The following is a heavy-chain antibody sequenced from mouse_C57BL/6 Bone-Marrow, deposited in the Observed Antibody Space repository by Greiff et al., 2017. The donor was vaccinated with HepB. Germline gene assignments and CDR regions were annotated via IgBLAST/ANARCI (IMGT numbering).Heavy chain of an antibody. D-gene: IGHD1-1*01. CDR3: ARSEVGGWYGSSYD. Sequence: QVQLQQSGPELVKPGASVKLSYKASGYTFTSYDINWVKQRPGQGLEWIGWIYPRDGSTKYNEKFKGKATLTVDTSSSTAYMELHSLTSEDSAVYFCARSEVGGWYGSSYDWGQGTTLTVSS. CDR1: GYTFTSYD. J-gene: IGHJ2*01. V-gene: IGHV1-85*01. CDR2: IYPRDGST.